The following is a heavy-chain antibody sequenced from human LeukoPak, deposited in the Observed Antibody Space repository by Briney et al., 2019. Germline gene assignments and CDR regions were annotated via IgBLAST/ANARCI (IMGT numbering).Heavy chain of an antibody. CDR1: GDSVSSNSAA. CDR2: TYYRSKWYN. D-gene: IGHD7-27*01. V-gene: IGHV6-1*01. J-gene: IGHJ4*02. Sequence: SQTLSLTCAVSGDSVSSNSAAWNWIRQSPSRGPEWLGRTYYRSKWYNDNAISVRGRITINPDTSKNQFSLQLNSVTPDDTAVYYCARETGNLFDYWGQGTLVTVSS. CDR3: ARETGNLFDY.